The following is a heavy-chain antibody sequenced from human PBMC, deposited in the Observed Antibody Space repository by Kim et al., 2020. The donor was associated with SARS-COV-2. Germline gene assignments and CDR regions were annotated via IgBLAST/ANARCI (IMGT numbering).Heavy chain of an antibody. CDR2: FDPEDGET. CDR3: ATLPYDYVWGSYRHLDY. D-gene: IGHD3-16*02. V-gene: IGHV1-24*01. J-gene: IGHJ4*02. Sequence: ASVKVSCKVSGYTLTELSMHWVRQAPGKGLEWMGGFDPEDGETIYAQKFQGRVTMTEDTSTDTAYMELSSLRSEDTAVYYCATLPYDYVWGSYRHLDYWGQGTLVTVSS. CDR1: GYTLTELS.